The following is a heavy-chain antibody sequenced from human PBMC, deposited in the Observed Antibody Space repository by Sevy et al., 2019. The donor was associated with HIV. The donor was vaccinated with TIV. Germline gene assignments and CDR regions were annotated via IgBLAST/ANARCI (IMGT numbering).Heavy chain of an antibody. CDR3: ASGDTTMITDLDY. V-gene: IGHV3-23*01. J-gene: IGHJ4*02. CDR2: INNGGST. D-gene: IGHD5-18*01. CDR1: GFTFSNYA. Sequence: GGSLRLSCGASGFTFSNYAMSWVRQAPGKGPEWVSGINNGGSTYYADSVKGRFTISRDNSKKMVFLQMNSLRAEDTAVYYCASGDTTMITDLDYWGQGALVTVSS.